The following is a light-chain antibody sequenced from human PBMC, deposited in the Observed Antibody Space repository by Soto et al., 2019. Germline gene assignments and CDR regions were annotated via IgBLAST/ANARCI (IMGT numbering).Light chain of an antibody. Sequence: ENVITHSPATLSVSPGERATLSCRASQSVSSDLAWYQQKPGQTPRLLIYGASSRATGIPDRFSGSGSGTDFTLTISRLEPEDFAVYYCQQYGSSPPTFGQGTKVDNK. CDR1: QSVSSD. V-gene: IGKV3-20*01. J-gene: IGKJ1*01. CDR2: GAS. CDR3: QQYGSSPPT.